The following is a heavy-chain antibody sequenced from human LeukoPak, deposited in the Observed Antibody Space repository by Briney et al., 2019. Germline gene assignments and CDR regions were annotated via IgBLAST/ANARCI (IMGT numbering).Heavy chain of an antibody. V-gene: IGHV4-34*01. CDR3: ARRLAVFDYYGSGSYYNAPFDY. Sequence: SETLSLTCAVYGGSFSGYYWSWIRQPPGKGLEWIGEINHSGSTNYNPSLKSRVTISVDTSKNQFSLKLSSVTAADTAVYYCARRLAVFDYYGSGSYYNAPFDYWGQGTLVTVSS. CDR1: GGSFSGYY. D-gene: IGHD3-10*01. CDR2: INHSGST. J-gene: IGHJ4*02.